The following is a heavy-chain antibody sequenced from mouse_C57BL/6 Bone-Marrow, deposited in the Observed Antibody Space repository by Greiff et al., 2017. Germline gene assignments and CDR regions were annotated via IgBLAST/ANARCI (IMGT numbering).Heavy chain of an antibody. D-gene: IGHD3-3*01. CDR3: ARDPGDNAMDY. Sequence: EVQLQESGGGLVKPGGSLKLSCAASGFTFSSYAMSWVRQTPEKRLEWVATISDGGSYTYYPDNVKGRFTISRDNAKKNLYLQMSHLKSEDTAMYYCARDPGDNAMDYWGQGTSVTVSS. CDR1: GFTFSSYA. J-gene: IGHJ4*01. V-gene: IGHV5-4*01. CDR2: ISDGGSYT.